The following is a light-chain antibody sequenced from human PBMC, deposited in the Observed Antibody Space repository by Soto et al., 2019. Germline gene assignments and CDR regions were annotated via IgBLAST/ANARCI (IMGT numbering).Light chain of an antibody. V-gene: IGKV1-5*03. CDR2: KAS. Sequence: DIQMTQSPSTLAASLGDRVTITCRASQSISSWLAWYQQKPGKAPKLLIYKASNLESGVPSRFSGIGSGTEFTLTISSLQPDDFATYYCQQYNSYPITFGQGTRLEIK. J-gene: IGKJ5*01. CDR1: QSISSW. CDR3: QQYNSYPIT.